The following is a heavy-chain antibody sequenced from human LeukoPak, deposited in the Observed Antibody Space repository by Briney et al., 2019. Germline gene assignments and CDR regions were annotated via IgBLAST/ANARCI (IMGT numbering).Heavy chain of an antibody. Sequence: ASVKVSCKASGYTFTTYYMHWVRQAPGQGLEWMGIINPRGGSTNYAQKFQGRVTMTRDTSTSTVYMELSSLRSEDTAIYYCARDACSSSICSAGGNWFGPWGQGTLVTVSS. D-gene: IGHD2-2*01. CDR3: ARDACSSSICSAGGNWFGP. V-gene: IGHV1-46*01. CDR2: INPRGGST. CDR1: GYTFTTYY. J-gene: IGHJ5*02.